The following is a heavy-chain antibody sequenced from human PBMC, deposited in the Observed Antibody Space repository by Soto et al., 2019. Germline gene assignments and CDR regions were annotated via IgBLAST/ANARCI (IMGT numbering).Heavy chain of an antibody. V-gene: IGHV6-1*01. J-gene: IGHJ6*02. CDR2: TYYRSKWYN. CDR3: ASGYSSSHLSHYYYGMDV. Sequence: SQTLSLTCAISGDSVSSNSAAWNWLRQSPSRGLEWLGRTYYRSKWYNDYAVSVKSRITINPDTSKNQFSLQLNSVTPEDTAVYYCASGYSSSHLSHYYYGMDVWGQGTTVTVYS. D-gene: IGHD6-6*01. CDR1: GDSVSSNSAA.